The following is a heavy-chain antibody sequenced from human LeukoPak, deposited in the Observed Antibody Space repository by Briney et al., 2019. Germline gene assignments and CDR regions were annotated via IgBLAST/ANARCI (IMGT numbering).Heavy chain of an antibody. CDR1: GGSISGYY. J-gene: IGHJ6*03. D-gene: IGHD2-2*01. Sequence: SETLSLTRTVSGGSISGYYWSWIRQPPGEGLEYIGYIYYSGSTNYNPSLKSRVTISVDTSNNQFSLKLTSVTAADTAVYYCARFGIVPIPNNYYHYMDVGGKGTTVTVSS. V-gene: IGHV4-59*01. CDR2: IYYSGST. CDR3: ARFGIVPIPNNYYHYMDV.